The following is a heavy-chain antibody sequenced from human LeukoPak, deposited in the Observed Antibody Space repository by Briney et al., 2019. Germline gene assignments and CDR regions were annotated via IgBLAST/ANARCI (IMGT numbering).Heavy chain of an antibody. V-gene: IGHV3-30-3*01. J-gene: IGHJ4*02. CDR1: GFTFSSYA. D-gene: IGHD1-1*01. CDR3: ARDQPVQIGLFDY. Sequence: GGSLRLSCAASGFTFSSYAMHWVRQAPGKGLEWVAVISYDGSNKYYADSVKGRFTISRDNSKNTLYLQMNSLRAEDTAVYYCARDQPVQIGLFDYWGQGTLVTVSS. CDR2: ISYDGSNK.